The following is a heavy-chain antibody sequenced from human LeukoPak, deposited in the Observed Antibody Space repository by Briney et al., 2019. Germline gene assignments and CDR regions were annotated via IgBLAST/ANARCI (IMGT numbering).Heavy chain of an antibody. CDR1: GGSISSTRYY. CDR2: MYYSGST. J-gene: IGHJ3*02. V-gene: IGHV4-39*07. D-gene: IGHD6-13*01. CDR3: ASRMSSSWYPHKLNAFDI. Sequence: PLETLSLTCTVSGGSISSTRYYWGWIRQPPGKGLEWIGSMYYSGSTYYNPSLKSRVTISVDTSKNQFSLKLSSVTAADTAVHYCASRMSSSWYPHKLNAFDIWGQGTMVTVSS.